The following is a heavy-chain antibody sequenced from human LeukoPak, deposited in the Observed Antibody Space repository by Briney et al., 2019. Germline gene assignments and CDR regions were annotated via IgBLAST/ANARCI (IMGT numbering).Heavy chain of an antibody. CDR3: AKQSNGPRPNWFDP. CDR2: ISGSGGST. D-gene: IGHD4-17*01. CDR1: GFTFSSYA. J-gene: IGHJ5*02. V-gene: IGHV3-23*01. Sequence: SGGTLRLSCAASGFTFSSYAMSWVRQAPGKGLEWVSAISGSGGSTYYADSVKGRFTISRDNSKNTLYLQMNSLRAEDTAVYYCAKQSNGPRPNWFDPWGQGTLVTVSS.